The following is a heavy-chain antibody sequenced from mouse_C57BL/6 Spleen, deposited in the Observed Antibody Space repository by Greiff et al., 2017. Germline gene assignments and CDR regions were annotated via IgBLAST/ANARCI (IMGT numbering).Heavy chain of an antibody. Sequence: VQLKESGAELVKPGASVKLSCTASGFNIKDYYMHWVKQRTEQGLEWIGRIDPEDGETKYAPKFQGKATITADTSSNTAYLQLSSLTSEDTAVYYGARSMVNLYYYAMDYWGQGTSVTVSS. CDR3: ARSMVNLYYYAMDY. V-gene: IGHV14-2*01. CDR2: IDPEDGET. CDR1: GFNIKDYY. D-gene: IGHD2-1*01. J-gene: IGHJ4*01.